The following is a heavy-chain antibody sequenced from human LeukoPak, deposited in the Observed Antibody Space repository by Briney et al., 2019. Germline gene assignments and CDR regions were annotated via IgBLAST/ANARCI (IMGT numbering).Heavy chain of an antibody. CDR2: ISAYNGNT. Sequence: ASVKVSCTASGYTFTSCGISWVRQAPGQGLEWMGWISAYNGNTNYAQKLQGRVTMTTDTSTSTAYMELRSLRSDDTAVYYCARKKGEANWFDPWGQGTLVTVSS. CDR3: ARKKGEANWFDP. J-gene: IGHJ5*02. CDR1: GYTFTSCG. D-gene: IGHD3-16*01. V-gene: IGHV1-18*04.